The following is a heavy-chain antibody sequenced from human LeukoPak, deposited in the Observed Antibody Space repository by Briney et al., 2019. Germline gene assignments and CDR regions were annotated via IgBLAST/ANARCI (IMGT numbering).Heavy chain of an antibody. Sequence: GGSLRLSCAASGFTFSSYWMHWVRQAPGKGLVWVSRINSDGSSASYADSVKGRFTISRDNSKNTLYLQMNSLRAEDTAVYYCAKDRRGSSAWFDPWGQGTLVTVSS. CDR2: INSDGSSA. CDR3: AKDRRGSSAWFDP. D-gene: IGHD1-26*01. CDR1: GFTFSSYW. V-gene: IGHV3-74*01. J-gene: IGHJ5*02.